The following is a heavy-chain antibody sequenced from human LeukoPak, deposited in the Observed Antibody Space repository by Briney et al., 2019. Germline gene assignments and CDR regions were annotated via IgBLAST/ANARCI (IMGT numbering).Heavy chain of an antibody. Sequence: GESLKISCKGSGYSFTSYWIGWVRQMPGKGLEWMGITYPGDSDTRYSPSFQGQVTISADKSISTAYLQWSSLKASDTAMYYCARLGPTIFGVVIGVFFDYWGQGTLVTVSS. CDR1: GYSFTSYW. J-gene: IGHJ4*02. CDR3: ARLGPTIFGVVIGVFFDY. V-gene: IGHV5-51*01. D-gene: IGHD3-3*01. CDR2: TYPGDSDT.